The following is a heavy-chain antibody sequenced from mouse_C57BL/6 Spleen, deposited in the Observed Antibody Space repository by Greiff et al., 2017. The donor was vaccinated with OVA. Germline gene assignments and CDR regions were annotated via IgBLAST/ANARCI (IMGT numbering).Heavy chain of an antibody. CDR1: GYAFSSSW. Sequence: QVQLQQSGPELVKPGASVKISCKASGYAFSSSWMNWVKQRPGKGLEWIGRIYPGDGDTNYNGKFKGKATLTADKSSSTAYMQLSSLTSEDSAVYFGARDYYGSGLCYAMDYWGQGTSVTVSS. D-gene: IGHD1-1*01. CDR2: IYPGDGDT. V-gene: IGHV1-82*01. J-gene: IGHJ4*01. CDR3: ARDYYGSGLCYAMDY.